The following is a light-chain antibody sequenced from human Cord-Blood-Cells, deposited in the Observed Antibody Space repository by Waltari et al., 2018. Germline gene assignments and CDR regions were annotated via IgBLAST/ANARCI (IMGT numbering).Light chain of an antibody. CDR1: SSNIGSNT. V-gene: IGLV1-44*01. J-gene: IGLJ3*02. CDR3: AAWDDSLNGWV. Sequence: QSVLTQPPSASGTPGQRVTISCSGSSSNIGSNTVNWYQQLPGTAPKLPIYRKKRRPSGVPDRFAGSKSGTSASLAVSGLQAEDEADYYCAAWDDSLNGWVFGGGTKLTVL. CDR2: RKK.